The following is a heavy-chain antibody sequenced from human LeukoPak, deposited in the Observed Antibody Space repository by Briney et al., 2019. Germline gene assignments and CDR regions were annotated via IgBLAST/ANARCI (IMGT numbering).Heavy chain of an antibody. CDR1: GYKFSNYW. Sequence: GESLKISCKASGYKFSNYWIGWVRQMPGKGLEWMGIIYPGDSSTRYSPSFQGQVTISADKSINIAYLQWSGLKASDTAMYYCAVPNNTWTAIDYWGQGTLVTVSS. D-gene: IGHD1-1*01. V-gene: IGHV5-51*01. CDR2: IYPGDSST. J-gene: IGHJ4*02. CDR3: AVPNNTWTAIDY.